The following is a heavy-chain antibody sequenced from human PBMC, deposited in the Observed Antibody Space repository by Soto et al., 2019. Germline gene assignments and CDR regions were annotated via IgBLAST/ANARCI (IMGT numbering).Heavy chain of an antibody. CDR1: GGSISTYY. CDR2: IYYSGST. Sequence: SETLSLTCTVSGGSISTYYWSWIRQPPGKGLEWIGYIYYSGSTNYNPSLKSRVTISVDTSKNQFSLKLSSVTAADTAVYYCARAYGGDRLFDYWGQGTLVTVSS. V-gene: IGHV4-59*01. J-gene: IGHJ4*02. D-gene: IGHD2-21*01. CDR3: ARAYGGDRLFDY.